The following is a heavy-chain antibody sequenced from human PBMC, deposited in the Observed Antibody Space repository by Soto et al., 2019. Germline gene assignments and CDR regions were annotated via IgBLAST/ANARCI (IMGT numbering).Heavy chain of an antibody. CDR1: GDSISAYY. J-gene: IGHJ6*02. CDR3: ARLERTVTGYYYYYGVDV. CDR2: IYNSGFT. Sequence: KASETLSLTCTVSGDSISAYYWNWIRQPPGKGLEWIGHIYNSGFTNYNPSLEGRVTISVDTSRNYFSLKVRSVTTADTAVYYCARLERTVTGYYYYYGVDVWGQGTTVTVSS. V-gene: IGHV4-59*01. D-gene: IGHD4-17*01.